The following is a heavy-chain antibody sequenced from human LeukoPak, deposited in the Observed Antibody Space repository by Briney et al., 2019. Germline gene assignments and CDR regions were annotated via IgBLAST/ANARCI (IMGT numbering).Heavy chain of an antibody. CDR1: GFTFSNYG. J-gene: IGHJ4*02. V-gene: IGHV3-33*01. D-gene: IGHD6-13*01. CDR3: ARSNPQYSRYSTSCLDN. CDR2: IWYDGANK. Sequence: PGGSLRLSCAASGFTFSNYGMHWARQAPGKGLEWVAVIWYDGANKYYGDSVKGRFTISRDNPRNTLYLQMNSLRSEDTAVYYCARSNPQYSRYSTSCLDNWGQGALVTVSS.